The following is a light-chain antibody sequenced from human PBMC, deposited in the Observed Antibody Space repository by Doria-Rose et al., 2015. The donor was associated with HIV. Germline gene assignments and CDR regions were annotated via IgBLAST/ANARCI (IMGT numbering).Light chain of an antibody. CDR3: QQYYTVPPWT. V-gene: IGKV4-1*01. Sequence: SPDSLAVSLGERATINCKSSQSVLYRSNNMNYLAWYQQKPGQPPKLLIFWASARESGVPDRFSGSGSGTDFTLTISSLQAEDVAVYYCQQYYTVPPWTFGQGTKVEIK. J-gene: IGKJ1*01. CDR2: WAS. CDR1: QSVLYRSNNMNY.